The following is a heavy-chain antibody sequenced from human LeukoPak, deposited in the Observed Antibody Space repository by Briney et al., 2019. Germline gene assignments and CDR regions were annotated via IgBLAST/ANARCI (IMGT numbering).Heavy chain of an antibody. CDR1: GGSFSGYY. CDR2: INHSGST. V-gene: IGHV4-34*01. J-gene: IGHJ6*02. CDR3: ARGVGDIVVVVAATPEYYYGMDV. Sequence: SETLSLTCAVYGGSFSGYYWSWIRQPPGGGLEWIGEINHSGSTKYNPSLKSRVTISVDTSKKQFSLKLSSVTAADTAVYYCARGVGDIVVVVAATPEYYYGMDVWGQGTTVTVSS. D-gene: IGHD2-15*01.